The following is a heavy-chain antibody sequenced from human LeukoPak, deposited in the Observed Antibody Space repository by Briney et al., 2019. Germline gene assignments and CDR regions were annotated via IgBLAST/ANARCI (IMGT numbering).Heavy chain of an antibody. CDR3: ARSLGGATIDY. Sequence: SETLSLTCTVSGGSVSSGGYYWSWIRQPPGKGLEWIGYIYYSGSTNYNPSLKSRVTISVDTSKNQFSLKLSSVTAADTAVYYCARSLGGATIDYWGQGTLVTVSS. V-gene: IGHV4-61*08. D-gene: IGHD1-26*01. CDR1: GGSVSSGGYY. CDR2: IYYSGST. J-gene: IGHJ4*02.